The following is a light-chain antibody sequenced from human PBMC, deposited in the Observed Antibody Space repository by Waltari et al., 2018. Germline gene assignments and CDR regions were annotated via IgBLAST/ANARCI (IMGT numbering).Light chain of an antibody. Sequence: QSALTQPASVSGSPGQSVTIFCAGTSNDVGGYNSVSWYHEHQGQAPRVIIYDVSGRPSGVSGRFSGSKSGNTASLTISGLQAEDEADYYCSSQSSNDVVLFGGGTKLTVL. CDR1: SNDVGGYNS. J-gene: IGLJ2*01. CDR2: DVS. CDR3: SSQSSNDVVL. V-gene: IGLV2-14*01.